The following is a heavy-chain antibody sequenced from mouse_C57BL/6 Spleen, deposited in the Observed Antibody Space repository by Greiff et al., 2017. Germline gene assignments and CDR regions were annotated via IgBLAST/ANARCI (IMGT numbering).Heavy chain of an antibody. CDR1: GYAFTNYL. Sequence: QVQLQQSGAELVRPGTSVKVSCKASGYAFTNYLIEWVKQRPGQGLEWIGVINPGGGGTNYNGKFKGKATLTADKSSSTAYMQLSSLTSEDSAVXFCASVVAPCWYFDVWGTGTTVTVSA. V-gene: IGHV1-54*01. CDR2: INPGGGGT. D-gene: IGHD1-1*01. CDR3: ASVVAPCWYFDV. J-gene: IGHJ1*03.